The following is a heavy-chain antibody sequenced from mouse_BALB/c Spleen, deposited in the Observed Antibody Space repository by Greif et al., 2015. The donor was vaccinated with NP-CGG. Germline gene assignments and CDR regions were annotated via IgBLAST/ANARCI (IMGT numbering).Heavy chain of an antibody. CDR2: ISSGGSYT. J-gene: IGHJ3*01. Sequence: EVKLVESGGDLVKPGGSLKLSCAASGFTFSSYGMSWVRQTPDKRLEWVATISSGGSYTYYPDSVKGRFTISRDNAKNTLYLQMSSLKSEDTAMYYCARQDGKDAWFAYWGQGTLVTVSA. V-gene: IGHV5-6*01. CDR1: GFTFSSYG. CDR3: ARQDGKDAWFAY. D-gene: IGHD2-1*01.